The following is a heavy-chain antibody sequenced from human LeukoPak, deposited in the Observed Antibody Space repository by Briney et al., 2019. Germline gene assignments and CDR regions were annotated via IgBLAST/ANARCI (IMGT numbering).Heavy chain of an antibody. CDR2: IDPHGTIT. CDR3: ARDFDWGSGL. J-gene: IGHJ4*02. CDR1: AFTFSTYW. D-gene: IGHD7-27*01. Sequence: GGSLRLSCAASAFTFSTYWMHWVRQAPGKGLVWVSRIDPHGTITFYADSVKGRFTISRDNAKHTVYLQMNSLRAEDTAVYYCARDFDWGSGLWGQGTLVTVSS. V-gene: IGHV3-74*01.